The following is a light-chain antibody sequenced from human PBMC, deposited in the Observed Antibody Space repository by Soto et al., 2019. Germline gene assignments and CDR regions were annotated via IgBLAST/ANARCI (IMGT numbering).Light chain of an antibody. J-gene: IGKJ1*01. CDR1: QSISSY. CDR2: AAS. Sequence: DIQMTQSPSSLSASLGDSVTITCRASQSISSYLNWYQQKPGKAPTLLIYAASSLQSGVPSRFSGSGSGTDFTLTISSLQPEDFATDYCQQSYSTPWTFGQGTKVEIK. CDR3: QQSYSTPWT. V-gene: IGKV1-39*01.